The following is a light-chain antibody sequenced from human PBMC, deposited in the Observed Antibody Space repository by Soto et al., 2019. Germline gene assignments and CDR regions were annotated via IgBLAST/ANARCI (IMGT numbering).Light chain of an antibody. CDR2: EAS. CDR1: QSVSSSY. J-gene: IGKJ5*01. V-gene: IGKV3D-20*02. Sequence: EIEMTQSAGTLSLSPWERATLSWRASQSVSSSYLAWYQQKPGQAPRLRIYEASSRATGIPDRVSGSGSGTDGTRPISRREPEDVAIYDCQQRINWPITFGQGTRLEI. CDR3: QQRINWPIT.